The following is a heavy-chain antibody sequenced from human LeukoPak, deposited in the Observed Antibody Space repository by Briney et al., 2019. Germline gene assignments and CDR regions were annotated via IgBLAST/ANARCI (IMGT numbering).Heavy chain of an antibody. CDR2: IYWDDDK. V-gene: IGHV2-5*02. D-gene: IGHD6-13*01. Sequence: SGPTLVNPTQTLTLTCTFSGFSLTTSGVGVGWIRQPPGKALGCLALIYWDDDKRYSPSLKSRLTITKDTSKNQVVLTMTNMDPVDTATYYCAHRLGPRGSSWSSAYFDYWGQGTLVTVSS. J-gene: IGHJ4*02. CDR3: AHRLGPRGSSWSSAYFDY. CDR1: GFSLTTSGVG.